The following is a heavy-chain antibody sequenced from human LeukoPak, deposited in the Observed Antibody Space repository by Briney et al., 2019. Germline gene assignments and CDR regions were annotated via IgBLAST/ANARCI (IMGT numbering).Heavy chain of an antibody. V-gene: IGHV1-18*01. Sequence: ASVTVTCKASGYTFTSYGISWVRQAPGQGLEGMGWISAYNGNTNYAQKLQGRVTMTTDTSTSTAYMELRSLRSDDTAVYYCARGNYDFWSGYRYYMDVWGKGTTVTVSS. CDR1: GYTFTSYG. CDR3: ARGNYDFWSGYRYYMDV. J-gene: IGHJ6*03. CDR2: ISAYNGNT. D-gene: IGHD3-3*01.